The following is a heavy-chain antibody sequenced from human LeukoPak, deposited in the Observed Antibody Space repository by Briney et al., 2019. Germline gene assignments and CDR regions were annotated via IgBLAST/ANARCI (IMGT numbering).Heavy chain of an antibody. CDR1: GFTFGDTW. CDR2: IKQDGSEK. D-gene: IGHD2-15*01. Sequence: GGSLRLSCAASGFTFGDTWMNWVRQVPGQGLEWVANIKQDGSEKFYVASVKGRFTISRDNGKSSLYLQMNSLRAEDTALYYCARDDCSGGSCYSHYYYYGMDVWGQGTTVTVSS. CDR3: ARDDCSGGSCYSHYYYYGMDV. V-gene: IGHV3-7*03. J-gene: IGHJ6*02.